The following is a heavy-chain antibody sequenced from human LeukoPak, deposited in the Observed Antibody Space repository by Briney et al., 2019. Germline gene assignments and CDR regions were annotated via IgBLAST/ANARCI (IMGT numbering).Heavy chain of an antibody. CDR2: INRNSGGA. CDR3: ARDLGYSSSSGDFDC. CDR1: GYTLTDFY. V-gene: IGHV1-2*02. Sequence: GASVKVSCKASGYTLTDFYMHWGRRGPGQGHEWMGWINRNSGGANYAQQSQGRGTMTREPPITKPYLELIRLTSDATAIYYCARDLGYSSSSGDFDCWGRGTLVADSS. J-gene: IGHJ4*02. D-gene: IGHD6-6*01.